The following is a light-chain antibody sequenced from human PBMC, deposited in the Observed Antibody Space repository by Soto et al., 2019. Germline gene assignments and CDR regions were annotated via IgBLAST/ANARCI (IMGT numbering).Light chain of an antibody. CDR2: QDT. Sequence: SYELTQPPSVSVSPGQTASITCSGDKLGDKYVCWYQQKPGQSPVLVLYQDTKRPSGIPERFSGSNSGNTATLTISGTQAMDEADYYCQAWDSNTLVVFGEGTKLTVL. J-gene: IGLJ2*01. V-gene: IGLV3-1*01. CDR1: KLGDKY. CDR3: QAWDSNTLVV.